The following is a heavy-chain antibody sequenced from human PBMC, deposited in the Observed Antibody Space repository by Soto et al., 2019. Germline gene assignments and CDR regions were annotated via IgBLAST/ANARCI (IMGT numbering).Heavy chain of an antibody. Sequence: QVQLVESGGGVVQPGRSLRLSCAASGFTFSSYAMHWVRQAPGKGLEWVAVISYDGSNKNYADSVKGRFTISRDNSKNTLYLQMNSLRAEDTAVYYCARDLAGDLYGDYDYYYGMDVWGQGTTVTVSS. CDR3: ARDLAGDLYGDYDYYYGMDV. D-gene: IGHD4-17*01. V-gene: IGHV3-30-3*01. J-gene: IGHJ6*02. CDR2: ISYDGSNK. CDR1: GFTFSSYA.